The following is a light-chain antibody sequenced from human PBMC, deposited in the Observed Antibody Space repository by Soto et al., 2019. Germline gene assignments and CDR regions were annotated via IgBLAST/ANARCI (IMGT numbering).Light chain of an antibody. J-gene: IGLJ2*01. CDR3: SLAGGDSLI. V-gene: IGLV2-8*01. Sequence: QSALTQPPSASGSPGQAVTISCTGTSSDVGSYVFVSWYQQHPGKAPKLMIYEVSKRPSGVPDRFSGSKSGSTASLTVSGLQVEDEADYYCSLAGGDSLIFGGGTKLTVL. CDR2: EVS. CDR1: SSDVGSYVF.